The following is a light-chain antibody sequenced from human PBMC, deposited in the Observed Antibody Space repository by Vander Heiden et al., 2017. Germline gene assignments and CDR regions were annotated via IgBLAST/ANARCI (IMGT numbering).Light chain of an antibody. Sequence: SYVLTQPPSVSVAPGKTARITCGGHNIGSKSVYWYQQKPGKAPVLVIYYDSDRPSGIPERFSGSNSGNTATLTISRVEAGDEADYYCQVWDSSSDQAVFGGGTQLTVL. CDR3: QVWDSSSDQAV. CDR1: NIGSKS. CDR2: YDS. J-gene: IGLJ7*01. V-gene: IGLV3-21*04.